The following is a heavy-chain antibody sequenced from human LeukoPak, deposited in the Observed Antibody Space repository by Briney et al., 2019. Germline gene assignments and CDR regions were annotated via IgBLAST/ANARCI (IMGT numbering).Heavy chain of an antibody. CDR2: IIPIFGTA. D-gene: IGHD3-22*01. Sequence: ASVKVSCKASGGTFSSYAISWVRQAPGQGLEWMGGIIPIFGTANYAQKFQGRVTITTDESTSTAYMELSSLRSEDTAVYYCARAVSYYDSSGYDYYYYYMDVWGKGTPVTVSS. J-gene: IGHJ6*03. CDR3: ARAVSYYDSSGYDYYYYYMDV. V-gene: IGHV1-69*05. CDR1: GGTFSSYA.